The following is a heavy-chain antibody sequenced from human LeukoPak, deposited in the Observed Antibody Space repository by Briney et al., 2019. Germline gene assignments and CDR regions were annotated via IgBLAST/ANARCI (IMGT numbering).Heavy chain of an antibody. V-gene: IGHV4-59*11. CDR1: GGSINSHY. CDR3: ARAPRDRGYCGATSCFEYMDV. Sequence: SETLSLTCTVSGGSINSHYWSWLRQPPGKGLEWIAYIFYNGNTKYNPSLKSRVTISVDTSKTQFSLKVTSVTAADTAVYYCARAPRDRGYCGATSCFEYMDVWGRGTTVTISS. D-gene: IGHD2-2*01. CDR2: IFYNGNT. J-gene: IGHJ6*03.